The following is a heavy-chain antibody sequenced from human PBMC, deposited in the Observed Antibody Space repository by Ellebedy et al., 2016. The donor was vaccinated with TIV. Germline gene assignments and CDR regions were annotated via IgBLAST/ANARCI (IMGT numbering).Heavy chain of an antibody. CDR1: GYIVTNHA. Sequence: AASVKVSCKASGYIVTNHAIHWVRQAPGQSFEWTGWIYPANGDTKYSQQFQGRVTFTSDTSASTAYMELSSLRSEDTAVYYCARDKPGGDNWFDPWGQGTLVTVSS. J-gene: IGHJ5*02. CDR2: IYPANGDT. D-gene: IGHD3-16*01. V-gene: IGHV1-3*01. CDR3: ARDKPGGDNWFDP.